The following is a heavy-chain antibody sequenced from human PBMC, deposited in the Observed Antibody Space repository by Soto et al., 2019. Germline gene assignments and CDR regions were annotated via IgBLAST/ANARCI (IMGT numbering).Heavy chain of an antibody. V-gene: IGHV4-30-4*01. CDR2: IYYSGST. J-gene: IGHJ5*02. CDR3: ARTRGWNYNWFDP. CDR1: GGSISSGDYY. D-gene: IGHD1-7*01. Sequence: PSETLSLTCTVSGGSISSGDYYWSWIRRPPGKGLEWIGYIYYSGSTYYNPSLKSRVTISVDTSKNQFSLKLSSVTAADTAVYYCARTRGWNYNWFDPWGQGTLVTVSS.